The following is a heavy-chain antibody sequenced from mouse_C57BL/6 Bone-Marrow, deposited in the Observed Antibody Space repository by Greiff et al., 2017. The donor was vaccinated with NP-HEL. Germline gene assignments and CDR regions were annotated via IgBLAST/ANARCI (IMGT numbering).Heavy chain of an antibody. CDR3: ARRMTTGEAY. V-gene: IGHV1-81*01. Sequence: VQLQQSGAELARPGASVKLSCKASGYTFTSYGISWVKQRTGQGLEWIGEIYPRSGNTYYNEKFKGKATLTADKSSSTAYMELRSLTSEDSAVYFCARRMTTGEAYWGQGTLVTVSA. CDR2: IYPRSGNT. CDR1: GYTFTSYG. D-gene: IGHD1-1*01. J-gene: IGHJ3*01.